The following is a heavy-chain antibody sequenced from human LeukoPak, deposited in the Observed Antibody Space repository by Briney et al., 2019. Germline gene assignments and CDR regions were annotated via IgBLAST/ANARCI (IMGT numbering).Heavy chain of an antibody. V-gene: IGHV1-2*02. CDR1: GYTFTGYY. D-gene: IGHD3-3*01. Sequence: GALVKVSCKASGYTFTGYYMHWVRQAPGQGLEWMGWINPNSGGTNYAQKFQGRVTMTRDTSISTAYMELSRLRSDDTAVYYCARHLAIFGVVDLTDSGFDYWGQGTLVTVSS. J-gene: IGHJ4*02. CDR2: INPNSGGT. CDR3: ARHLAIFGVVDLTDSGFDY.